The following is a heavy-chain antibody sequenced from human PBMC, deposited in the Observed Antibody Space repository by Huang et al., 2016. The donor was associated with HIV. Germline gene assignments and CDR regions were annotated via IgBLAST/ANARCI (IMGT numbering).Heavy chain of an antibody. J-gene: IGHJ4*02. CDR1: GGSFSGYY. V-gene: IGHV4-34*02. D-gene: IGHD3-22*01. Sequence: QVQLEQWGAGLLKASETLSLTCAVYGGSFSGYYWNWLRQAPGKGLEWVGEINHSGNTNYNPSLKSRVNMSVDTSKSQFSLYLTSLSAADTGTYFCARRYNSRRDYWGRGTLVTVRS. CDR3: ARRYNSRRDY. CDR2: INHSGNT.